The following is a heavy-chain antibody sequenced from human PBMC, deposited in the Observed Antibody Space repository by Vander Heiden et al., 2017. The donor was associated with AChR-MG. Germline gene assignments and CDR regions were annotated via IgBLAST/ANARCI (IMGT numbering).Heavy chain of an antibody. CDR1: GYSFTSYW. J-gene: IGHJ4*02. CDR2: IYPGDSDT. CDR3: ARLRGYCSGGSCYHYFDY. D-gene: IGHD2-15*01. V-gene: IGHV5-51*03. Sequence: EVQLVQSGAEVKKPGASLKISCKGSGYSFTSYWIGWVRPMPGKGLEWMGIIYPGDSDTRYSPSFQGQVTIAADKSISTAYLQWSSLKASDTAMYYCARLRGYCSGGSCYHYFDYWGQGTLVTVSS.